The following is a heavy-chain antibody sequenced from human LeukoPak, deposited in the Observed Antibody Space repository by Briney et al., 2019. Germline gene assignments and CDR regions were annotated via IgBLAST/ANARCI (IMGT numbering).Heavy chain of an antibody. CDR3: ARLRGGPFDP. V-gene: IGHV1-46*01. CDR2: IYPRDGST. D-gene: IGHD3-10*01. J-gene: IGHJ5*02. CDR1: GYTFTSNY. Sequence: ASVKVSCKASGYTFTSNYIHWVRQAPGQGLEWMGMIYPRDGSTNYAQKLQGRVTMTTDTSTSTAYMELRSLRSDDTAVYYCARLRGGPFDPWGQGTLVTVSS.